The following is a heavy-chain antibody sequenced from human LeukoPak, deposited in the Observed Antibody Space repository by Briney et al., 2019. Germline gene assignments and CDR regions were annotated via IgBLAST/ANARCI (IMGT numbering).Heavy chain of an antibody. V-gene: IGHV3-64D*06. D-gene: IGHD3-10*01. CDR3: VKDSSSGSYFDY. CDR2: ITSNGGST. CDR1: GFTFSRYA. Sequence: GGSLRLSCSASGFTFSRYAMHWVRQAPGKGLEYVSAITSNGGSTYYADSVKGRFTISRDNSRNTLHLQMSSLRVEDTAVYYCVKDSSSGSYFDYWGQGTLVTVSS. J-gene: IGHJ4*02.